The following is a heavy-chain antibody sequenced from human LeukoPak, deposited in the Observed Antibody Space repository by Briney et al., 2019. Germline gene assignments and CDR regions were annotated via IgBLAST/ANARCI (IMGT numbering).Heavy chain of an antibody. J-gene: IGHJ4*02. CDR2: IIPIFGTA. V-gene: IGHV1-69*06. Sequence: GASVKVSCKASGGTFSSYAISWVRQAPGQGLEWMGGIIPIFGTANYAQKFQGRVTITADKSTSTAYMELSSMRSEDTAVYYCARVDRGYSYGYVGVLDYWGQGTLVTVSS. D-gene: IGHD5-18*01. CDR1: GGTFSSYA. CDR3: ARVDRGYSYGYVGVLDY.